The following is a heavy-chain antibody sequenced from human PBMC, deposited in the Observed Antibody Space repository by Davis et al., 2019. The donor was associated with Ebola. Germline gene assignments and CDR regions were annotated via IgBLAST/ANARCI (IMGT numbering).Heavy chain of an antibody. V-gene: IGHV3-21*01. Sequence: GESLKISCAASGFTFSSYSMNWVRQAPGKGLEWVSSISSSSSYIYYADSVKGRFTISRDNAKNSLYLQMNSLRAEGTAVYYCARDRSGYDPWGYYYYGMDVWGQGTTVTVSS. CDR1: GFTFSSYS. J-gene: IGHJ6*02. D-gene: IGHD5-12*01. CDR2: ISSSSSYI. CDR3: ARDRSGYDPWGYYYYGMDV.